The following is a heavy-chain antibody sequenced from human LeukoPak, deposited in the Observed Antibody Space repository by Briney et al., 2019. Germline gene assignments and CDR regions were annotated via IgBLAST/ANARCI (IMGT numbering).Heavy chain of an antibody. D-gene: IGHD6-19*01. CDR1: GFTFSNYA. J-gene: IGHJ5*02. Sequence: GESLRLSCAASGFTFSNYAMSWVRQAPGKGLEWVSYIDASGGATYYADSVKGRFTHPRDNSKNTFYLQMNSLGAEDTAVYSCAKGSGSGWYGWFAPWRQGTLVSVSS. CDR3: AKGSGSGWYGWFAP. V-gene: IGHV3-23*01. CDR2: IDASGGAT.